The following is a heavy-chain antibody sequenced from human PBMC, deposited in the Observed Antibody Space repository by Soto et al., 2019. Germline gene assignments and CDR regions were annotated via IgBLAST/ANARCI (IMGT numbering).Heavy chain of an antibody. CDR2: ISGSGDST. Sequence: GGSLRLSCAASGFTFSSYAMSWVRQAPGKGLEWVSVISGSGDSTYYADSVKGRFTISRDNSKNTLYLQMNSLRAEDTAVYYCAKDRDGAAAGPTKFYGMDVWGQGTTVTVSS. CDR3: AKDRDGAAAGPTKFYGMDV. CDR1: GFTFSSYA. J-gene: IGHJ6*02. D-gene: IGHD6-13*01. V-gene: IGHV3-23*01.